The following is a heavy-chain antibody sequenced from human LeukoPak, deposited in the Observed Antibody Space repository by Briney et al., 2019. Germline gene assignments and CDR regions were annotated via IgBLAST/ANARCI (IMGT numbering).Heavy chain of an antibody. CDR1: GFTFSSYG. V-gene: IGHV3-30*18. J-gene: IGHJ4*02. CDR3: AKVPYDSSDYFDY. D-gene: IGHD3-22*01. CDR2: ISYDGSNK. Sequence: GGSLRLSCAASGFTFSSYGMHWVRQAPGKGLEWVAVISYDGSNKYYADSMKGRFTISRDNSKNTLHLQMNSLRAEDTAVYYRAKVPYDSSDYFDYWGQGTLVTVSS.